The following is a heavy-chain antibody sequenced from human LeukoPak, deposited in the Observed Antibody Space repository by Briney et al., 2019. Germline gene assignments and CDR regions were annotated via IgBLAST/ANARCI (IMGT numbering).Heavy chain of an antibody. Sequence: GGSLRLSCEASGFTLSSYGMHWVRQAPGKGLVWVSRINSDGSSTSYADSVKGRFTISRDNAKNTLYLQMNSLRAGDTAVYYCTTSITMVRGVVGSRGAFDYWGQGTLVTVSS. J-gene: IGHJ4*02. V-gene: IGHV3-74*01. CDR2: INSDGSST. CDR1: GFTLSSYG. D-gene: IGHD3-10*01. CDR3: TTSITMVRGVVGSRGAFDY.